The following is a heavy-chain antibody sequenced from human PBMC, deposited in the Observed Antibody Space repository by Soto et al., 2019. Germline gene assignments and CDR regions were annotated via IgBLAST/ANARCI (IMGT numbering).Heavy chain of an antibody. V-gene: IGHV1-69*13. CDR3: ARGGVDVVATSAFDY. D-gene: IGHD5-12*01. Sequence: SVKVSCKASGLTYSSSAISCVRQVPGQGPEWMGGINPILGTPDYAPKFQGRVTITADESTSTVYMDLGSLRSEDTAMYYCARGGVDVVATSAFDYWGQGTLVTVSS. CDR2: INPILGTP. J-gene: IGHJ4*02. CDR1: GLTYSSSA.